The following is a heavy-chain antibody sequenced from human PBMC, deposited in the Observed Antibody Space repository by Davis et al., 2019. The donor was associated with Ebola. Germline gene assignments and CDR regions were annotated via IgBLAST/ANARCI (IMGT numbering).Heavy chain of an antibody. V-gene: IGHV3-7*03. CDR2: IRQDGSEK. J-gene: IGHJ5*02. Sequence: GASLKTSCAAFGFSFSSHWMSRLRQAPGKGLERVANIRQDGSEKHYVDSVKGRFTISRDNAKNSLYLQMNSLRAEDTAVYYCAREAVWRFDPWGQGTLVTVSS. D-gene: IGHD3-16*01. CDR1: GFSFSSHW. CDR3: AREAVWRFDP.